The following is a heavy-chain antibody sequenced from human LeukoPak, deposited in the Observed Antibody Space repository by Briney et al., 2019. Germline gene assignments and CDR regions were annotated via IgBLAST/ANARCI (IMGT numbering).Heavy chain of an antibody. D-gene: IGHD6-19*01. V-gene: IGHV3-7*04. CDR3: ARALSSGRDY. Sequence: GGSLRLSCVASGFPFSSYWMTWVRQAPGKGLEWVANIKQDGSKKSYVDSVKGRFTISRDNAKNSLYLQMNSLRAEDTAVYYCARALSSGRDYWGQGTLVTVSS. CDR2: IKQDGSKK. CDR1: GFPFSSYW. J-gene: IGHJ4*02.